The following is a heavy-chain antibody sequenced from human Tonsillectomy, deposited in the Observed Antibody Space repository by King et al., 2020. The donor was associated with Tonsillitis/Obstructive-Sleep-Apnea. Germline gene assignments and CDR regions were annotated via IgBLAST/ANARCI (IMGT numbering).Heavy chain of an antibody. V-gene: IGHV3-21*01. CDR2: ISSSSSYI. Sequence: VQLVESGGGLVKPGGSLRLSCAASGFTFSSYSMNWVRQAPGKGLEWVSSISSSSSYIYYADSVKGRFTISRDNAKNSLYLQMNSLRAEDTAVYYCARDQGYCGGGSCYPYYFDYWGQGTLVTVSS. D-gene: IGHD2-15*01. CDR1: GFTFSSYS. J-gene: IGHJ4*02. CDR3: ARDQGYCGGGSCYPYYFDY.